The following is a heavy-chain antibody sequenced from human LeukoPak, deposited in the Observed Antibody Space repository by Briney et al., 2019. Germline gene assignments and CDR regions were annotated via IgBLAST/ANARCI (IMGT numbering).Heavy chain of an antibody. Sequence: GGSLRLSCAASGFTFSSYWMHWVRQAPGKGLVWVSRINSDGSSTSYADSVRGRFTISRDNSKSTLSLQMNSLRAEDTAIYYCATYRQLLLPFESWGKGTLVTVSS. J-gene: IGHJ4*02. V-gene: IGHV3-74*01. D-gene: IGHD5-24*01. CDR2: INSDGSST. CDR1: GFTFSSYW. CDR3: ATYRQLLLPFES.